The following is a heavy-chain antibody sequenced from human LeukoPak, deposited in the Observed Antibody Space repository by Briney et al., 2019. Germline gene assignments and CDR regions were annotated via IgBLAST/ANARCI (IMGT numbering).Heavy chain of an antibody. D-gene: IGHD3-10*01. V-gene: IGHV3-9*01. CDR1: GFTFDDYA. CDR3: ARDSSGSGSPLFDP. Sequence: GRSLRLSCAASGFTFDDYAMHWVRQAPGKGLEWVSGISWNSGSIGYADSVKGRFTISRDNAKNSLYLQMNSLRAEDTAVYYCARDSSGSGSPLFDPWGQGTLVTVSS. CDR2: ISWNSGSI. J-gene: IGHJ5*02.